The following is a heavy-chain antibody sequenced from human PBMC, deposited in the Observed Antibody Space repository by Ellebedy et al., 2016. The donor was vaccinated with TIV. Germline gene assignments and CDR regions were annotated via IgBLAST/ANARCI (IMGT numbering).Heavy chain of an antibody. D-gene: IGHD4-17*01. CDR2: IIPIFGTA. CDR3: ANGRSTVTLSYYYYGMDV. J-gene: IGHJ6*02. Sequence: ASVKVSCXASGGTFSSYAISWVRQAPGQGLEWMGGIIPIFGTANYAQKFQGRVTITADKSTSTAYMELSSLRSEDTAVYYCANGRSTVTLSYYYYGMDVWGQGTTVTVSS. CDR1: GGTFSSYA. V-gene: IGHV1-69*06.